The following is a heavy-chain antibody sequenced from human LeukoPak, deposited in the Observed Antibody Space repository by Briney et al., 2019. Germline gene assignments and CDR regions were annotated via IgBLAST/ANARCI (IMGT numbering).Heavy chain of an antibody. D-gene: IGHD3-16*02. V-gene: IGHV1-2*04. J-gene: IGHJ4*02. CDR2: INPNTGGT. CDR1: GYIFTGSY. Sequence: GASVKVSCKASGYIFTGSYIHWVRQAPGQGLEWMGWINPNTGGTNYAQKLQGWVTMTRDTSISTAYMELYRLQYDDAAVYYCAIEYDYVWGSYRWSFDYWGQGTLVTVSS. CDR3: AIEYDYVWGSYRWSFDY.